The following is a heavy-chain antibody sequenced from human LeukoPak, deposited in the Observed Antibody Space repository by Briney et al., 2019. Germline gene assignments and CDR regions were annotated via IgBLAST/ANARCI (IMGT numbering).Heavy chain of an antibody. CDR3: GRSAGFVHFDH. V-gene: IGHV4-59*12. D-gene: IGHD3-16*01. J-gene: IGHJ4*02. CDR2: IYSSGST. CDR1: GGSIRGYY. Sequence: SETLSLTCNVSGGSIRGYYWSWIRQPPGKGLEWIGYIYSSGSTNYNPSLKSRVTISVDTSKNQFSLKVTSVTAADTALYYCGRSAGFVHFDHWGQGTLVTVSS.